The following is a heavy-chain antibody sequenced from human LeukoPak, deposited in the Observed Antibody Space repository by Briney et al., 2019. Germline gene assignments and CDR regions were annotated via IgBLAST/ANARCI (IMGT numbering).Heavy chain of an antibody. CDR1: GGSISSSSYY. CDR2: IYYSGST. CDR3: ARLRSSGWYKRGAFDI. Sequence: PSETLSLTCTVSGGSISSSSYYWGWIRQPPGKGLEWIGSIYYSGSTYYNPSLKSRVTISVDTSKNQFSLKLSSVTAADTAAYYCARLRSSGWYKRGAFDIWGQGTMVTVSS. J-gene: IGHJ3*02. V-gene: IGHV4-39*01. D-gene: IGHD6-19*01.